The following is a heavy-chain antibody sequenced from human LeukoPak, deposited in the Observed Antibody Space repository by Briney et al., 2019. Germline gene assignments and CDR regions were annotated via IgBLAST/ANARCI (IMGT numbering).Heavy chain of an antibody. J-gene: IGHJ6*03. CDR2: ISSSSTI. D-gene: IGHD2-2*01. Sequence: GGSLRLSCAASGFTFSSYSMNWVRQAPGKGLEWVSYISSSSTIYYADSVKGRFTISRDNAKNSLYLKMKSLRAEGTAVYYCARGAGYCSSTSCYDYYYMDVWGIGTTVTVSS. CDR3: ARGAGYCSSTSCYDYYYMDV. V-gene: IGHV3-48*01. CDR1: GFTFSSYS.